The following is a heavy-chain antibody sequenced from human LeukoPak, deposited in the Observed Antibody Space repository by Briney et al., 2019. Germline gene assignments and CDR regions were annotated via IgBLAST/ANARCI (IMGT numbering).Heavy chain of an antibody. CDR3: VRDTQMYYFDSGGLGHFDF. D-gene: IGHD3-22*01. V-gene: IGHV4-39*02. CDR2: IYHSGYT. CDR1: GASISTGTSY. Sequence: SETLSLTCNVSGASISTGTSYWGWIRQPPGRGLEWIGSIYHSGYTYYNPSLKSRVTISVDTSKNQFSLKLSSLTAADTAVYYRVRDTQMYYFDSGGLGHFDFWDRGTLVTVSS. J-gene: IGHJ2*01.